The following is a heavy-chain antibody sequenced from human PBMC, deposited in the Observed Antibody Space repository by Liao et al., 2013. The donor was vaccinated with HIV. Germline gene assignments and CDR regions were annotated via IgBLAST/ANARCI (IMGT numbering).Heavy chain of an antibody. J-gene: IGHJ3*01. CDR3: ARGSRYFDWILSGPRLITDAFSF. CDR1: GGSFSGYY. D-gene: IGHD3-9*01. Sequence: QVQLQQWGAGLLKPSETLSLTCAVYGGSFSGYYWSWVRQAPGKGLEWIGEINQSGSTNYNPSLKSRVTISVDTSKNQFSLKLSSVTAADTAVYYCARGSRYFDWILSGPRLITDAFSFWGQGTMVTVSS. V-gene: IGHV4-34*02. CDR2: INQSGST.